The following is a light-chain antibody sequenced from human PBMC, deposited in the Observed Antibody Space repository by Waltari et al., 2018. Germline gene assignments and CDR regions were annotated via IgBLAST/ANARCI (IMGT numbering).Light chain of an antibody. CDR1: QSVGRA. CDR2: DAS. J-gene: IGKJ1*01. V-gene: IGKV3-20*01. CDR3: QMYVRLPVT. Sequence: EIVLTQSPGTLALSPGERATLSCRASQSVGRALAWYQQKPGQAPRLLIYDASSRATGISDKFSGSGSGTDFSLTISRVEPADFAVYFCQMYVRLPVTFGQGTKVEVK.